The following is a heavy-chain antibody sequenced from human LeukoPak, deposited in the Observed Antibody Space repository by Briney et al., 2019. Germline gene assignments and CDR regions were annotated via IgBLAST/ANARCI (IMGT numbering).Heavy chain of an antibody. Sequence: SETLSLTCTVSGESIRSTTNYWGWIRQPPGKGLEWIGSVYHTGNTYYNSSLQSRVTLSVDPSKNQFSLKLTSVTAADTAVYTCAHEDYNDFNTFDFWGQGTLVTVSS. V-gene: IGHV4-39*01. D-gene: IGHD3-22*01. J-gene: IGHJ4*02. CDR1: GESIRSTTNY. CDR2: VYHTGNT. CDR3: AHEDYNDFNTFDF.